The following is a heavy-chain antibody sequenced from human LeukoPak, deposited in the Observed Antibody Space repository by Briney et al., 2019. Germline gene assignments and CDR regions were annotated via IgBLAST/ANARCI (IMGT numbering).Heavy chain of an antibody. D-gene: IGHD2-15*01. CDR2: INSDGSST. CDR1: GFTFSSYW. CDR3: ARDTYCSGGSCYFYYYYGMDV. J-gene: IGHJ6*02. V-gene: IGHV3-74*01. Sequence: GGSLRLSCAASGFTFSSYWMHWVRQAPGKGLVWVSRINSDGSSTSYADSVKGRFTISRDNAKNTLYLQMNSLRAEDTAVYYCARDTYCSGGSCYFYYYYGMDVWGQGTTVTVSS.